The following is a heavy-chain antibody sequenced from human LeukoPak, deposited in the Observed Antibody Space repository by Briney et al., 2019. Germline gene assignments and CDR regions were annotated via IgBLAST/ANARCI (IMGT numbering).Heavy chain of an antibody. CDR1: GGTFDSYT. CDR3: AREGSYYAFNYFDS. J-gene: IGHJ5*01. Sequence: SVKVSCKASGGTFDSYTISWVRQAPGQGLEWMGGIIPIFGTANYAQKFQGRVTVTADESTSTAYMELSSLRSEDTAVYYCAREGSYYAFNYFDSWGQGTLVTVSS. D-gene: IGHD1-26*01. CDR2: IIPIFGTA. V-gene: IGHV1-69*01.